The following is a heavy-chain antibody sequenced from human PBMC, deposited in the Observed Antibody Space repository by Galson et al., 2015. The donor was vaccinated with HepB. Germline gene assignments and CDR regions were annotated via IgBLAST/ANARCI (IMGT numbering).Heavy chain of an antibody. CDR2: MNPNSGNT. V-gene: IGHV1-8*01. J-gene: IGHJ6*02. CDR3: ARGRHNGYGSGSYGGYYYYGMDV. D-gene: IGHD3-10*01. Sequence: SVKVSCKASGYTFTSYDINWVRQATGQGLEWMGWMNPNSGNTGYAQKFQGRVTMTRNTSISTAYMELSSLRSEDTAVYYCARGRHNGYGSGSYGGYYYYGMDVWGQGTTVTVSS. CDR1: GYTFTSYD.